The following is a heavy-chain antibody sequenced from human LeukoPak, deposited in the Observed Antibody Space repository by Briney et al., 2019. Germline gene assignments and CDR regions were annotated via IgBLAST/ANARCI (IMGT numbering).Heavy chain of an antibody. V-gene: IGHV3-21*01. Sequence: GGSLRLSCAASGFTFSSYGMNWVRQAPGKGLEWVSSISSSSSYIYYADSVKGRFTISRDNAENSLYLQMNSLRAEDTAVYYCARSPQYCGSDCYSDYWGQGTLVTVSS. CDR1: GFTFSSYG. CDR3: ARSPQYCGSDCYSDY. D-gene: IGHD2-21*02. J-gene: IGHJ4*02. CDR2: ISSSSSYI.